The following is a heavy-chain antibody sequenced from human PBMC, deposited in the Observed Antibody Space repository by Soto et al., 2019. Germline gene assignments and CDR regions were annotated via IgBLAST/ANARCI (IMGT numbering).Heavy chain of an antibody. D-gene: IGHD3-22*01. CDR3: ARQFDHDRSGYYYAY. CDR2: IIPLFATP. Sequence: GASVKVSCKASGYIVTSYGISWVRQAPGQGLEWMGGIIPLFATPSYAQKFQGRVTITADEVTNTVYMELRSLRSEDTGVYYCARQFDHDRSGYYYAYWGQGTQVTVSS. CDR1: GYIVTSYG. V-gene: IGHV1-69*13. J-gene: IGHJ4*02.